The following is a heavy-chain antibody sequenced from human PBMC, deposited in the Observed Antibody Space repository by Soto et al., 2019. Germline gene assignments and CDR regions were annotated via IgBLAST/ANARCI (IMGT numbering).Heavy chain of an antibody. J-gene: IGHJ4*02. D-gene: IGHD3-10*01. CDR2: ISSSSSYI. V-gene: IGHV3-21*01. CDR1: GFTFSSYS. Sequence: GGSLRLSCAASGFTFSSYSMNWVRQAPGKGLEWVSSISSSSSYIYYADSVKGRFTISRDNAKNSLYLQMNSLRAEDTAVYYCARRMYGSGSYYNPFDYWGQGTLVTVSS. CDR3: ARRMYGSGSYYNPFDY.